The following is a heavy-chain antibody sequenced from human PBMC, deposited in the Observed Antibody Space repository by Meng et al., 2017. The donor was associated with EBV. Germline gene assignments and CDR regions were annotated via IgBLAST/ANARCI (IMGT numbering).Heavy chain of an antibody. CDR3: AKSSSSTPGVVDS. CDR2: IYDGGTT. D-gene: IGHD2-2*01. CDR1: GASVSGGTFH. V-gene: IGHV4-61*01. Sequence: QAQQQEPGPVLGKPSGHLSLRCTVSGASVSGGTFHGSWIRQSPGKELQWIGYIYDGGTTIYNPSLKSRVTIFLDTSRNQFSLGLRSVTTADTAVYYCAKSSSSTPGVVDSWGQGTLVTVSS. J-gene: IGHJ4*02.